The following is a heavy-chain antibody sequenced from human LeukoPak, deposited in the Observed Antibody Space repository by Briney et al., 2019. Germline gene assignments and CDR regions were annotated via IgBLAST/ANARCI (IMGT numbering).Heavy chain of an antibody. V-gene: IGHV3-7*05. CDR2: IKQDGSEK. CDR1: GFTFSNYW. Sequence: GGSLRLSCAASGFTFSNYWMSWVRQAPGKGLEWVANIKQDGSEKYYVDSVKGRFTISRDNAKGSLFLQMNSLRAEDTAVYYCARDSSPGYYDYVWGTYPRYWGQGTLVTVSS. J-gene: IGHJ4*02. CDR3: ARDSSPGYYDYVWGTYPRY. D-gene: IGHD3-16*02.